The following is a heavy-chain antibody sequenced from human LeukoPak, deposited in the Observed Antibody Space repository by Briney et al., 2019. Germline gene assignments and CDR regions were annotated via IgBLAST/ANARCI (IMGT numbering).Heavy chain of an antibody. CDR1: GFTVSSNY. Sequence: GGSLRLSCVASGFTVSSNYMNWVRQAPGKGLEWVALIYSNGNTYNVDSVRGRFIISRDNSKNTLCLQMNSLRAEDTAVYYCAREYCGGDCYSTTRGGFDIRGQGTKVTVSS. CDR3: AREYCGGDCYSTTRGGFDI. D-gene: IGHD2-21*02. CDR2: IYSNGNT. V-gene: IGHV3-66*01. J-gene: IGHJ3*02.